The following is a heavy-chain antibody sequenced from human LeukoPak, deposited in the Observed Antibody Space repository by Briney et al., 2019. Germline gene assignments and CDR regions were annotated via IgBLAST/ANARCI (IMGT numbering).Heavy chain of an antibody. CDR1: GFTFDDYA. V-gene: IGHV3-9*01. CDR2: ISWNSGSI. J-gene: IGHJ4*02. D-gene: IGHD6-13*01. Sequence: GGSLRLSCAASGFTFDDYAMHWVRQAPGKGLEWASGISWNSGSIGYADSVKGRFTISRDNAKNSLYLQMNSLRAEDTALYYCAKDPQYSSSWSFDYWGQGTLVTVSS. CDR3: AKDPQYSSSWSFDY.